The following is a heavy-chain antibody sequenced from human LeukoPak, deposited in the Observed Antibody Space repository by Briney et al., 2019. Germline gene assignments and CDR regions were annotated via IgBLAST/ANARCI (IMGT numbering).Heavy chain of an antibody. V-gene: IGHV3-66*01. CDR2: IYSGGTT. Sequence: GGSLRLSCAASEFTVSSNNMNWVRQAPGKGLEWVSSIYSGGTTYYIGSVKGRFTVSRDSSKNTVYLQMNSLRAEDTAMYYCARGRLGYCSGGSCYLYYFDYWGQGTLVTVSS. J-gene: IGHJ4*02. D-gene: IGHD2-15*01. CDR1: EFTVSSNN. CDR3: ARGRLGYCSGGSCYLYYFDY.